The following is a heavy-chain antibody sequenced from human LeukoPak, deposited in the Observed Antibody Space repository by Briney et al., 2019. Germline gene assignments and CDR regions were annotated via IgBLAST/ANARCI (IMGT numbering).Heavy chain of an antibody. V-gene: IGHV4-34*01. CDR1: GGSFSGYY. Sequence: SETLSLTCAVYGGSFSGYYWSWIRQPPGKGLEWIGEINHSGSTNYNPSLKSRVTISVDTSKNQFSLKLSSVTAADTAVYYCARGPPLYCSGGSCYLGAFDIWGQGTMVTVSS. CDR2: INHSGST. J-gene: IGHJ3*02. D-gene: IGHD2-15*01. CDR3: ARGPPLYCSGGSCYLGAFDI.